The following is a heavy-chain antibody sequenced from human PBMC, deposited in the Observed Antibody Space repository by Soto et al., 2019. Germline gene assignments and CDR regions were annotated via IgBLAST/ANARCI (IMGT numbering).Heavy chain of an antibody. V-gene: IGHV3-9*01. CDR1: GFTFDDYA. CDR3: AKDSSDSSGYYLGGFDI. Sequence: GGSLRLSCAASGFTFDDYAMHWVRQAPGKGLEWVSGISWNSGSIGYADSVKGRFTISRDNAKNSLYLQMNSLRAEDTALYYCAKDSSDSSGYYLGGFDIWGQGTMVTV. D-gene: IGHD3-22*01. J-gene: IGHJ3*02. CDR2: ISWNSGSI.